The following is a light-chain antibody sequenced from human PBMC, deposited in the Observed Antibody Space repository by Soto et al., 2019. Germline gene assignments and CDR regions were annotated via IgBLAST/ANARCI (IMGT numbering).Light chain of an antibody. CDR1: QSISSTH. J-gene: IGKJ1*01. CDR3: QQYGSSPGT. V-gene: IGKV3-20*01. CDR2: GAS. Sequence: EIVLTQSPDTLSLSPGERGTLSCRASQSISSTHLVWYQQKAGQAPSHLIFGASSRAPGITNRFSGSGSAKDFTLTISGLDPEDFAVYYSQQYGSSPGTFGQGTKVDIK.